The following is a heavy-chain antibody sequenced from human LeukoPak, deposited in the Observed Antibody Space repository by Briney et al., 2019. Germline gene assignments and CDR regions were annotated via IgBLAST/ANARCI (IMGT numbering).Heavy chain of an antibody. CDR3: ARDMTTADAFDI. Sequence: HSGGSLRLSCAASGFTFSSYAMHWVRQAPGKGLEWLAVISYDGSNKYYADSVKGRFTISRDNSKNTLYLQMNSLRAEDTAVYYCARDMTTADAFDIWGQGTMVTVSS. D-gene: IGHD4-17*01. CDR2: ISYDGSNK. J-gene: IGHJ3*02. V-gene: IGHV3-30-3*01. CDR1: GFTFSSYA.